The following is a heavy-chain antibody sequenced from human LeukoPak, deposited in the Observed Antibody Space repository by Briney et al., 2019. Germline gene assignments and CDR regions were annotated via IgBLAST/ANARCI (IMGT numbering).Heavy chain of an antibody. CDR3: ARANWGSFRWFDP. J-gene: IGHJ5*02. CDR2: SNPSNGRT. CDR1: DYTFTSYH. Sequence: ASVKVSCKASDYTFTSYHMHWVRQAPGQGIEWMGMSNPSNGRTNYAQKYQGRVTMTKDTSTSTVYMDLSSLRSEDTAVYYCARANWGSFRWFDPWGQGTLVTVSP. V-gene: IGHV1-46*01. D-gene: IGHD7-27*01.